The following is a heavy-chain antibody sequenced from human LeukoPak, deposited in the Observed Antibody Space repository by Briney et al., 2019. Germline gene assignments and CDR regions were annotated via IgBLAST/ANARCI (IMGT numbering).Heavy chain of an antibody. D-gene: IGHD5-12*01. V-gene: IGHV1-46*01. Sequence: ASVKVSCKASGYTFTNNFMHWVRQAPGQGLEWMGIINPSGDNTWYAQKFQGRVTMTRDRATSTDYMEVSSLRSEDTAVYYCARDNSVGDSAWWFDPWGQGTLVTVSS. CDR3: ARDNSVGDSAWWFDP. J-gene: IGHJ5*02. CDR1: GYTFTNNF. CDR2: INPSGDNT.